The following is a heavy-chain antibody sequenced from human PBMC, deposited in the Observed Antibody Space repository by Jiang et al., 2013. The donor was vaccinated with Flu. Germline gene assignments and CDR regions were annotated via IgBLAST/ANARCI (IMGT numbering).Heavy chain of an antibody. CDR3: ARDLLGFDWPDGMDV. Sequence: SGAEVKKPGSSVKVSCKASGGTFSSYGISWVRQAPGQGLEWMGWISAYNGNTNYAQKLQGRVTMTTDISTSTAYMELRSLRSDDTAVYYCARDLLGFDWPDGMDVWGQGTTVTVSS. V-gene: IGHV1-18*01. CDR2: ISAYNGNT. J-gene: IGHJ6*02. CDR1: GGTFSSYG. D-gene: IGHD3-9*01.